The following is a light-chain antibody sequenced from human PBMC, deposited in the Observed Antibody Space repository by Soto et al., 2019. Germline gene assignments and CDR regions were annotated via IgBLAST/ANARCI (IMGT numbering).Light chain of an antibody. J-gene: IGKJ1*01. Sequence: VMTQYPANLSVSAGDRASLSWRASQSVRNNLAWYHQKTGQAPRLLIYGASTRATGIPDRLSGSGSGTELTLTISRLQSEDFAVYYCQXYNNWPRTFGQGTKVDIK. CDR3: QXYNNWPRT. CDR2: GAS. CDR1: QSVRNN. V-gene: IGKV3D-15*01.